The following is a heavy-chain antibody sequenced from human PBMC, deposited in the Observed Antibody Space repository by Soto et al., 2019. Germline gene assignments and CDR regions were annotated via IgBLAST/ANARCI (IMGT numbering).Heavy chain of an antibody. V-gene: IGHV4-34*01. CDR2: INHSGST. Sequence: QVQLQQWGAGLLKPSETLSLTCAVYGGSFSGYYWSWIRQPPGKGLEWIGEINHSGSTNYNPSLKSRVTISVDTSKNQFSLKLSSVTAADTAVYYCAREGGYDSSGYYYYYGMDVWGQGTTVTVSS. CDR3: AREGGYDSSGYYYYYGMDV. CDR1: GGSFSGYY. D-gene: IGHD3-22*01. J-gene: IGHJ6*02.